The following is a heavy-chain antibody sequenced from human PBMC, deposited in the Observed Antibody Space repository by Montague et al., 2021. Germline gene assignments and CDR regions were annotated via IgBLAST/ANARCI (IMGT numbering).Heavy chain of an antibody. Sequence: SETLSLTCTVSSVSIFHAHWSWVRQPPGKGLEWLGSMFYCGATSNNPSLKSRVTMSIDTSTNQFSLKLSFVTAADTAVYYCAKQDYFVSGTSYKGFDPWTQGILVTDSS. V-gene: IGHV4-59*08. CDR2: MFYCGAT. CDR3: AKQDYFVSGTSYKGFDP. CDR1: SVSIFHAH. D-gene: IGHD3-10*01. J-gene: IGHJ5*01.